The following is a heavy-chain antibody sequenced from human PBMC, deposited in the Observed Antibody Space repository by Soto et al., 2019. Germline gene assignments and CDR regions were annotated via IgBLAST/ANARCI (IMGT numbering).Heavy chain of an antibody. CDR1: GYTFTSYA. D-gene: IGHD3-10*01. J-gene: IGHJ6*02. CDR2: INDGNGNT. Sequence: QVQLVQSGAEEKKPGASVKVSCKASGYTFTSYAMHWVRQAPGQRLEWMGWINDGNGNTKYSQKFPGRVTITRDTSASTAYMELSSLRSEVTAVYYCSGSYSYYGMDVWGQGTTVTVSS. V-gene: IGHV1-3*05. CDR3: SGSYSYYGMDV.